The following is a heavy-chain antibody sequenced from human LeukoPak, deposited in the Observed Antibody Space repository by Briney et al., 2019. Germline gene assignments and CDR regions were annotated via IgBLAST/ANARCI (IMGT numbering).Heavy chain of an antibody. V-gene: IGHV4-61*02. CDR2: IYTSGNT. D-gene: IGHD4-17*01. J-gene: IGHJ3*02. CDR1: GGSISSGHYY. Sequence: TTSETLSLTCTVSGGSISSGHYYWSWIRQPAGKGLEWIGRIYTSGNTDYNPSLKSRVTISVDTSKNQFSLKLSSVTAADTAVYYCARGDYGTIIDAFDIWGQGTMVTVSS. CDR3: ARGDYGTIIDAFDI.